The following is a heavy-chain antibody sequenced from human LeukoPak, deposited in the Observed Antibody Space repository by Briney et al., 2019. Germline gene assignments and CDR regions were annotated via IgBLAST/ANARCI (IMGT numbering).Heavy chain of an antibody. Sequence: SETLSLTCTVSGVSISSSYSYWGWIRQPPGMGLEWIGSIYYTGNTYYNASLKSQVTISIETSKNQISLRLNSVTAADTAMYYCAKSGGYGLIDYWGQGTLVTVSS. CDR3: AKSGGYGLIDY. CDR2: IYYTGNT. J-gene: IGHJ4*02. V-gene: IGHV4-39*01. CDR1: GVSISSSYSY. D-gene: IGHD1-26*01.